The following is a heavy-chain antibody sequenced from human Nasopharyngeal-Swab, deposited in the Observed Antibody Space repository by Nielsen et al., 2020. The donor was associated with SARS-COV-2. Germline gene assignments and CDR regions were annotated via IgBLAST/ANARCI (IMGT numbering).Heavy chain of an antibody. CDR3: AREIKAYCSSTSCHDYFDY. CDR1: GGSISSSSYY. Sequence: SETLSLTCTVSGGSISSSSYYWGWIRQPPGKGLVWIGSIYYSGSTYYNPSLKSRVTISVDTSKNQSSLKLSSVTAADTAVYYCAREIKAYCSSTSCHDYFDYWGQGTLVTVSS. D-gene: IGHD2-2*01. V-gene: IGHV4-39*07. CDR2: IYYSGST. J-gene: IGHJ4*02.